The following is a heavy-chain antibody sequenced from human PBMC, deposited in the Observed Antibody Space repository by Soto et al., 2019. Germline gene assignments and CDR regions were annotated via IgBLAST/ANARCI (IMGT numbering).Heavy chain of an antibody. Sequence: PSETLSLTCTISGGSVRSSSYYWGWIRQPPGKGLEWIASIYYSGRTHNNPALKSRVTMSIDTYTNRFSLKLSSVTAADTAVYYCARHAGGYSGYDSLGYGMDVWGQGTTVTVSS. CDR1: GGSVRSSSYY. CDR3: ARHAGGYSGYDSLGYGMDV. D-gene: IGHD5-12*01. V-gene: IGHV4-39*01. J-gene: IGHJ6*02. CDR2: IYYSGRT.